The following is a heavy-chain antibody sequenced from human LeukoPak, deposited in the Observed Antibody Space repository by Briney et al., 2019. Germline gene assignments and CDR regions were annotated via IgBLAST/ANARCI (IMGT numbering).Heavy chain of an antibody. CDR2: IASDGSST. V-gene: IGHV3-74*01. Sequence: GGSLRLSCAASGFTFSSYWMNWVRQAPGKGLVWVSRIASDGSSTTYADSVKGRFSISRDNAKNTLYLQMNSLRVEDTAVYYCARGRPHGNDYWGQGTLVTISS. D-gene: IGHD4-23*01. J-gene: IGHJ4*02. CDR1: GFTFSSYW. CDR3: ARGRPHGNDY.